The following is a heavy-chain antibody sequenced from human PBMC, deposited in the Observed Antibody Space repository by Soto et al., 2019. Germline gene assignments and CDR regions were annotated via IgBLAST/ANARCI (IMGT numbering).Heavy chain of an antibody. D-gene: IGHD3-10*01. CDR3: ARGEYYYGSGSPVDY. CDR2: INHRGST. J-gene: IGHJ4*02. V-gene: IGHV4-34*01. Sequence: SETLSLTCTVPCCSFTSYYWSWIHQPPGKGLEWIGEINHRGSTNYNPSLKSRVTISVDTSKNQFSLKLSSVTAADTAVYYCARGEYYYGSGSPVDYWGQGTLVTVS. CDR1: CCSFTSYY.